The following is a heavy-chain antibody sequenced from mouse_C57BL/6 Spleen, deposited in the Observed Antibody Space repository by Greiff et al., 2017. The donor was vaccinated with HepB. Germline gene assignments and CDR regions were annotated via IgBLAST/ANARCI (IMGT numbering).Heavy chain of an antibody. V-gene: IGHV1-69*01. D-gene: IGHD2-1*01. J-gene: IGHJ2*01. CDR1: GYTFTSYW. CDR3: ARSGVYYGNLDY. Sequence: VQLQQPGAELVMPGASVKLSCKASGYTFTSYWMHWVKQRPGQGLEWIGEIDPSDSYTNYNQKFKGKSTLTVDKSSSTAYMQLSSLTSEDSAVYYCARSGVYYGNLDYWGQGTTLTVSS. CDR2: IDPSDSYT.